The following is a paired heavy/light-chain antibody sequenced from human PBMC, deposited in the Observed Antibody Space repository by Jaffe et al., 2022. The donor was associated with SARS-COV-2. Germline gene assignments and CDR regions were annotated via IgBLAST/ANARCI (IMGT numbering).Heavy chain of an antibody. V-gene: IGHV5-51*01. CDR3: ARWDSGAGLDRGFDS. Sequence: EVQLVQSGAEVKKPGESLKISCKGSGYSFTNYWIGWVRQMPGKGLEWMGIIYPRDSDTRYSPSFRGQVTISADKSINTAYLQWNSLKASDTGMYYCARWDSGAGLDRGFDSWGQGTLVTVSS. J-gene: IGHJ5*01. CDR1: GYSFTNYW. D-gene: IGHD1-26*01. CDR2: IYPRDSDT.
Light chain of an antibody. Sequence: EIVMTQSPATLSVSPGERATLSCRASQSISNNLAWYQQKPGQAPRRLIYDASTRATGIPARFSGSGSGTEFTLTISSLQSEDFAVYYCQQYNKWPPLTFGGGTKVEIK. V-gene: IGKV3-15*01. CDR1: QSISNN. CDR3: QQYNKWPPLT. CDR2: DAS. J-gene: IGKJ4*01.